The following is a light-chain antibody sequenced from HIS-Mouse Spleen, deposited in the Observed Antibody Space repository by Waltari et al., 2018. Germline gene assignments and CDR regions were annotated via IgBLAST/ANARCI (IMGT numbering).Light chain of an antibody. CDR1: SSDVGSYNL. CDR3: CSYAGSSTFEV. J-gene: IGLJ2*01. V-gene: IGLV2-23*03. Sequence: QSALTQPASVSGSPGQSITISCTGTSSDVGSYNLVSCYQHHPGKAPKLMIYEGSKRPSGVSNRFSGSKSGNTASLTISGLQAEDEADYYCCSYAGSSTFEVFGGGTKLTVL. CDR2: EGS.